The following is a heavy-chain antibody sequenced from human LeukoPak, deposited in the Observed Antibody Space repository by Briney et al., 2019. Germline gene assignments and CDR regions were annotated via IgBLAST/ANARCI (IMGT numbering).Heavy chain of an antibody. CDR3: TSLPIFGVVIDDYFDY. J-gene: IGHJ4*02. CDR1: GFTFGDYA. V-gene: IGHV3-49*04. D-gene: IGHD3-3*01. CDR2: IRSKAYGGTT. Sequence: GGSLRLSCTASGFTFGDYAMSWVRQAPGKGLEWVGFIRSKAYGGTTEYAASVKGRFTISRDDSKSIAYLQMNSLKTEDTAVYYCTSLPIFGVVIDDYFDYWGQGTLVTVSS.